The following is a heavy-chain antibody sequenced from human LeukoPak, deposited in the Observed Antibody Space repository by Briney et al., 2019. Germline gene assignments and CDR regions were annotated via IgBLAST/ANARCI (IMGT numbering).Heavy chain of an antibody. V-gene: IGHV3-23*01. CDR3: VKGMEDYDILTGVLDV. J-gene: IGHJ6*02. Sequence: PGGSLRLSCAASGFTFNNYAMSWVRQAPGKGLEWVSAISGSGGSTYYADSVKGRFTISRDNSKNTLYLQMSSLRAEDTAVYYCVKGMEDYDILTGVLDVWGQGTTVTVSS. D-gene: IGHD3-9*01. CDR1: GFTFNNYA. CDR2: ISGSGGST.